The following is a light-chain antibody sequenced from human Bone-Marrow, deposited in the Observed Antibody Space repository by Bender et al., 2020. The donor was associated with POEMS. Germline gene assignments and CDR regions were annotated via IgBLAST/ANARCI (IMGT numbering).Light chain of an antibody. Sequence: SYVLTQPPSVSVAPGQTARIICGGDNIGSKSVQWYQQKPGQAPVLVVLDDRDRPSGVPERFSGSNSGNTAALTISRVEAGDEADYYCQVWDSSSDHPHVVFGGGTKVTVL. J-gene: IGLJ2*01. CDR2: DDR. CDR1: NIGSKS. V-gene: IGLV3-21*02. CDR3: QVWDSSSDHPHVV.